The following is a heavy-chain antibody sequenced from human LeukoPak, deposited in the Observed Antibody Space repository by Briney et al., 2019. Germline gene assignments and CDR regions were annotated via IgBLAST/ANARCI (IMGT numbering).Heavy chain of an antibody. CDR2: IRYDGSNK. V-gene: IGHV3-30*02. CDR1: GFTFSSYG. J-gene: IGHJ4*02. D-gene: IGHD2-15*01. Sequence: GGSLRLSCAASGFTFSSYGMHWVRQAPGKGLEWVAFIRYDGSNKYYADSVKGRFTISRDNSKNTLYLQMNSLRAEDTAVYYCAKDYYCNGGSCYFTSPMNFDYWGQGTLVTVSS. CDR3: AKDYYCNGGSCYFTSPMNFDY.